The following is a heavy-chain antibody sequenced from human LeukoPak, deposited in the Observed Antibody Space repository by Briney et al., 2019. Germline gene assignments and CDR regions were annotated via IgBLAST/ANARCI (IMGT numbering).Heavy chain of an antibody. J-gene: IGHJ5*02. CDR2: IGWNSGGI. CDR1: GFTFDDYA. CDR3: AKEEYSYGYSAWHNWFDP. V-gene: IGHV3-9*01. D-gene: IGHD5-18*01. Sequence: PGGSLRLSCAASGFTFDDYAMHWVRQAPGKGLEWVSGIGWNSGGIVYADSVKGRFTISRDNSKNTLYLQMNSLRAEDTAVYYCAKEEYSYGYSAWHNWFDPWGQGTLVTVSS.